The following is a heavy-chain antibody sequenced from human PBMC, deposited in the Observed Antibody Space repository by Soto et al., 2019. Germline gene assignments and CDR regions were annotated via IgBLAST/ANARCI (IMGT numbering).Heavy chain of an antibody. CDR1: GYTFTSHT. CDR3: AREVRLAWRGAFDI. CDR2: IDAGNGNT. J-gene: IGHJ3*02. V-gene: IGHV1-3*05. Sequence: QVQLVQSGAEEEKPGASVKVSCKASGYTFTSHTMHWVRQAPGQRLERMGCIDAGNGNTKYSQQFQGRVTITRDTSASTMYMELSSLRSEDTAVYYCAREVRLAWRGAFDIWGPGTMVTVSS. D-gene: IGHD3-10*01.